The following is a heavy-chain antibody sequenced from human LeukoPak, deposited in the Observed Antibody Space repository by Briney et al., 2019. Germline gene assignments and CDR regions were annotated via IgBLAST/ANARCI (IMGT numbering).Heavy chain of an antibody. Sequence: GASVKVSCKASGYTFTSYYMHWVRQAPGQGLEWMGIINPSGGSTSYAQKFQGRVTMTRDTSTSTVYMELSSLRSEDTAVYYCARDGSTRYCSSTSCYKHYYYGMVVWGQGTTVTVSS. CDR3: ARDGSTRYCSSTSCYKHYYYGMVV. D-gene: IGHD2-2*02. CDR1: GYTFTSYY. V-gene: IGHV1-46*01. CDR2: INPSGGST. J-gene: IGHJ6*02.